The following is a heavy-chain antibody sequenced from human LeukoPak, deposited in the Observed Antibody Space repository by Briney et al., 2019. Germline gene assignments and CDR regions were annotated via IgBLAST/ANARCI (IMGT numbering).Heavy chain of an antibody. CDR3: ARGRSITLLRGVAMSDGFDI. Sequence: GGSLRLSCAASGFTFSTYSMSWVRQAPGKGLEWVSFIDTSGTYIYYGESMKGRFTISRDNAKNSLYLQMNGLRAEDTAVYYCARGRSITLLRGVAMSDGFDIWGQGTMVAVSS. CDR1: GFTFSTYS. V-gene: IGHV3-21*01. CDR2: IDTSGTYI. D-gene: IGHD3-10*01. J-gene: IGHJ3*02.